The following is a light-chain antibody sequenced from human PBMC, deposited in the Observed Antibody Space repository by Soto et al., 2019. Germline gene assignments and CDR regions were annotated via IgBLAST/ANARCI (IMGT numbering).Light chain of an antibody. CDR1: SSNIGGYS. Sequence: QSVLTQPPSASGTPGQRVTISCSGSSSNIGGYSVFWHQQLPGTAPKLLIYSNNQRPSGVPDRFSGSKSGTSASLAISGLRSEDEADYYCAAWDDSPSGLVFGGGTKVTVL. J-gene: IGLJ3*02. CDR3: AAWDDSPSGLV. V-gene: IGLV1-47*02. CDR2: SNN.